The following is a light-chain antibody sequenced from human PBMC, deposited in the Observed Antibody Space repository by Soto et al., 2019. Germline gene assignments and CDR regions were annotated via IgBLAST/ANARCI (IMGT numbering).Light chain of an antibody. V-gene: IGLV2-23*01. Sequence: QSVRIQPASGSGSPRQSITISGTGTSRDIGTYDLVSWYQQHPGKVPKLIIYEATKRPSGVSSRFSGSKSGTTASLTISGLQAEDEADYYCCSYAGYTTHVLGSGTKVTVL. CDR1: SRDIGTYDL. J-gene: IGLJ1*01. CDR2: EAT. CDR3: CSYAGYTTHV.